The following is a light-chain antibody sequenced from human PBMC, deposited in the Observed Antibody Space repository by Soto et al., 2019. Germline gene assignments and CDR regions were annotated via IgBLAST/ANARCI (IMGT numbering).Light chain of an antibody. J-gene: IGKJ2*01. Sequence: EIVLTQSPASLSVSPGDGATLSCRASQSVGSNVAWYQQKPGQGPRLLIHGASTRAAGVPARFSGSGSATDFTLTISSLQSEDFAVYYCQQYHNWPPQYTFGQGTKLQIK. V-gene: IGKV3-15*01. CDR1: QSVGSN. CDR2: GAS. CDR3: QQYHNWPPQYT.